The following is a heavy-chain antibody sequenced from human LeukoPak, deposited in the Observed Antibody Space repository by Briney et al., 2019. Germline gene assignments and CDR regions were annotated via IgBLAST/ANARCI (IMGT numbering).Heavy chain of an antibody. CDR3: ARCYCSGGGCYSYGMDV. CDR2: IIPILGIA. Sequence: GASVTVSCKASGGTFSSYAISWVRQAPGQGLEWMGRIIPILGIANYAQKFQGRVTITADKSTSTAYMELSSLRSEDTAVYYCARCYCSGGGCYSYGMDVWGQGTTVTVSS. J-gene: IGHJ6*02. CDR1: GGTFSSYA. V-gene: IGHV1-69*04. D-gene: IGHD2-15*01.